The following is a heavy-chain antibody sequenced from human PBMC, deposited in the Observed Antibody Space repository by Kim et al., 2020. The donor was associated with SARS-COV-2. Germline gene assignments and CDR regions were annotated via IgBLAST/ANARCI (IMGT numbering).Heavy chain of an antibody. CDR1: GGSISSYY. J-gene: IGHJ5*02. D-gene: IGHD7-27*01. Sequence: SETLSLTCTVSGGSISSYYWSWIRQPPGKGLEWIGYIYYSGSTNYNPSLKSRVTISVDTSKNQFSLKLSSVTAADTAVYYCARELGFRPKNWFDPWGQGTLVTVSS. V-gene: IGHV4-59*01. CDR3: ARELGFRPKNWFDP. CDR2: IYYSGST.